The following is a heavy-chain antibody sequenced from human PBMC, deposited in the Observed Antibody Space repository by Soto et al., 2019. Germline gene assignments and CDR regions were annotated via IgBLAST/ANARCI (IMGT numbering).Heavy chain of an antibody. CDR3: AKDIYSGGYFDPYYYYGMDV. Sequence: EVQLLESGGGLVQPGGSLRLSCAASGFTFSSYAMSWVRQAPGKGLEWVSAISGSGGSTYYADSVKGRFTISRDNSKNTLYLQMNSLRAEDTAVYYCAKDIYSGGYFDPYYYYGMDVWGQGTTVTVSS. CDR2: ISGSGGST. CDR1: GFTFSSYA. D-gene: IGHD1-26*01. J-gene: IGHJ6*02. V-gene: IGHV3-23*01.